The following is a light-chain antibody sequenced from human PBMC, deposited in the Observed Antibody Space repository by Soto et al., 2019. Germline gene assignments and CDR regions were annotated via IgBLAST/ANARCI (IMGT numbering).Light chain of an antibody. CDR2: EVI. CDR3: TSYAGSNNLL. V-gene: IGLV2-8*01. CDR1: SSDVGGYAY. Sequence: QSALTQPPSASGSPGQSVTISCTGTSSDVGGYAYVSWYQQHPGKAPKLIIYEVIKRPSGVPDRFSGSKSGNTASLTVSGLQAEDEADYYCTSYAGSNNLLFGGGTKLTVL. J-gene: IGLJ2*01.